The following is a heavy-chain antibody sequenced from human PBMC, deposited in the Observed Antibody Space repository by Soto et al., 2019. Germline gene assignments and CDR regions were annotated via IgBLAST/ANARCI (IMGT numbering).Heavy chain of an antibody. J-gene: IGHJ2*01. D-gene: IGHD5-12*01. CDR2: ISGSGRST. CDR1: GFTFSSHA. CDR3: AKAQGVTGAYSYRYDY. Sequence: GGVRRLSCAASGFTFSSHAMSWVRQAPAKGLEWVSAISGSGRSTYYANSVKGRFTISRDNSKDTMYLQMNRLRAEDTAVYDYAKAQGVTGAYSYRYDYRGR. V-gene: IGHV3-23*01.